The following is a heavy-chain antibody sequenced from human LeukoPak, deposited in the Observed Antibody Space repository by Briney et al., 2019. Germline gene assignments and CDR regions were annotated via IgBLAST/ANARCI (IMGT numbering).Heavy chain of an antibody. CDR3: ARGTKTGNTGYDWDY. CDR1: GAPISPYY. Sequence: PSETLSLTCTVSGAPISPYYWSRILQPPGRGLEYIGYVYYSGSTNYNPSLKSRVTISVDTSANQFSLKLSSVTAADTAVYYCARGTKTGNTGYDWDYWGQGSVVTVSS. D-gene: IGHD5-12*01. J-gene: IGHJ4*02. CDR2: VYYSGST. V-gene: IGHV4-59*01.